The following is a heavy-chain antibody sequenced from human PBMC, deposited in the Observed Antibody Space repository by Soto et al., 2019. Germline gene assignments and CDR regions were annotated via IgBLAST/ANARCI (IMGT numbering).Heavy chain of an antibody. Sequence: GGSLRLSCAASGFTFSTFAMSWVRQAPGKGLEWVSAISASGGSTYYADSVKGRFTISRDNSNNTLYLQMNSLRVEDTAVYYCAKDPRVSFDPWGQGTLVTVS. V-gene: IGHV3-23*01. CDR1: GFTFSTFA. CDR2: ISASGGST. CDR3: AKDPRVSFDP. J-gene: IGHJ5*02.